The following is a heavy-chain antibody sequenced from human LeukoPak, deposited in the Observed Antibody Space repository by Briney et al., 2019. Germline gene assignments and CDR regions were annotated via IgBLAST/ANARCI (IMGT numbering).Heavy chain of an antibody. CDR2: IFHGRNT. J-gene: IGHJ5*02. Sequence: SETLSLTCAVSGYSISSGYYWGWIRQPPGKGLEWIGSIFHGRNTYFNPSLKSRVTISLDTSKNQVSLKLTSVTAADTAVYYCARHGSPYYYDSSGYYGVDPWGQGTLVTVSS. V-gene: IGHV4-38-2*01. D-gene: IGHD3-22*01. CDR1: GYSISSGYY. CDR3: ARHGSPYYYDSSGYYGVDP.